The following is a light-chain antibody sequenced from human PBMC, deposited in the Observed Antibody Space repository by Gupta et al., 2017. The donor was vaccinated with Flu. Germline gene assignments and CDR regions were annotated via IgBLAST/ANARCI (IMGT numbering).Light chain of an antibody. CDR2: EVS. J-gene: IGLJ3*02. CDR3: CSYAGSTSWV. V-gene: IGLV2-23*02. CDR1: NSEVGSYNL. Sequence: SITISCTGTNSEVGSYNLVSWYQHHPGKAPKLMIYEVSKWPSGVSNRFSGSKSGTTASLTISGLQAEDEADYYCCSYAGSTSWVFGGGTKLTVL.